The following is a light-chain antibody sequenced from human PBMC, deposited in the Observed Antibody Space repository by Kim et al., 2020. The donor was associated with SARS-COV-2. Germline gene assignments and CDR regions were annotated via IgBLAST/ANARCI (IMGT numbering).Light chain of an antibody. CDR1: SSNIESNT. CDR2: SDD. Sequence: GQRVTIACSGGSSNIESNTVNWYQHHPQTAPKLLIFSDDERPSGVPDRFSGSRSGTSASLAVSGLQLADETDYYCATWDDSLNGWVFGGGTQLTVL. J-gene: IGLJ3*02. CDR3: ATWDDSLNGWV. V-gene: IGLV1-44*01.